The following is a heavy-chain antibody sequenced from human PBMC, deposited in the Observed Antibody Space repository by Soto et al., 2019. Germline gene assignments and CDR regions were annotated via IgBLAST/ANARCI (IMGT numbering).Heavy chain of an antibody. V-gene: IGHV3-48*02. CDR1: GVTFSSYS. Sequence: AWGSMRLPCAASGVTFSSYSMNWVRQAPEKGLEWVSYISSSSITIYYADSVKGRFTISRDNAKNSLYLQMNSLRDEDTAVYYCARDQGVAGPDNWFDPWGQGTLVTV. CDR3: ARDQGVAGPDNWFDP. D-gene: IGHD6-19*01. J-gene: IGHJ5*02. CDR2: ISSSSITI.